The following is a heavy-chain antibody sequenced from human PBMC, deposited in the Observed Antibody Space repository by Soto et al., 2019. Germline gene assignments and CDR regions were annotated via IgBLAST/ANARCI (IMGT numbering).Heavy chain of an antibody. CDR1: GGTFSSYA. V-gene: IGHV1-69*13. CDR2: IIPIFGTA. Sequence: GASVKVCCKASGGTFSSYAISWVRQAPGQGLEWMGGIIPIFGTANYAQKFQGRVTITADESTSTAYMELSSLRSEDTAVYYCARNPNWSQDAFDIWGQGTMVTVSS. CDR3: ARNPNWSQDAFDI. J-gene: IGHJ3*02.